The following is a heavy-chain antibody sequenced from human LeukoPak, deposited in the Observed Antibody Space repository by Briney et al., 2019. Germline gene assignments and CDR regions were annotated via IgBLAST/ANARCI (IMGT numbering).Heavy chain of an antibody. Sequence: GESLKISCKGSGYSFTSYWIGWVRQMPGKGLEWMGIIYPGDSDTRYSPSFQGQVTISADKSISTAYLQWSSLKASDTAMYYCARQLTWEPLGGPPNWFDPWGQGTLVTVSS. CDR2: IYPGDSDT. D-gene: IGHD1-26*01. CDR3: ARQLTWEPLGGPPNWFDP. J-gene: IGHJ5*02. CDR1: GYSFTSYW. V-gene: IGHV5-51*01.